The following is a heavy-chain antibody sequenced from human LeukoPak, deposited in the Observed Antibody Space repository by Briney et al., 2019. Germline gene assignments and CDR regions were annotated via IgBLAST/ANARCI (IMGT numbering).Heavy chain of an antibody. D-gene: IGHD3-10*01. Sequence: PGGSLRLSSAASGFTFSNYGMHWVRQAPGKGLEWVAVISYDGSNRYYADSVKGRFTISRDNSKNTLYLQMNSLRAEDTAVYYCARDRRWFGELYGGGPSDYYFDYWGQGTLVTVSS. CDR3: ARDRRWFGELYGGGPSDYYFDY. J-gene: IGHJ4*02. V-gene: IGHV3-30*03. CDR2: ISYDGSNR. CDR1: GFTFSNYG.